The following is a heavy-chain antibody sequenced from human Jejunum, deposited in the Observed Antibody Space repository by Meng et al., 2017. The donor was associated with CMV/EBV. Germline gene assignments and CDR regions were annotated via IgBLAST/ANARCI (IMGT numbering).Heavy chain of an antibody. CDR2: ISYDGTHI. Sequence: FSFSNYALHGVRQAPGKRLEWVALISYDGTHISYLDSVEGRFSISRDNSKNTLYLQMNSLRNEDTAVYFCARDGDLCTNGVCYFDYWGQGTLVTVSS. J-gene: IGHJ4*02. CDR3: ARDGDLCTNGVCYFDY. D-gene: IGHD2-8*01. CDR1: FSFSNYA. V-gene: IGHV3-30*04.